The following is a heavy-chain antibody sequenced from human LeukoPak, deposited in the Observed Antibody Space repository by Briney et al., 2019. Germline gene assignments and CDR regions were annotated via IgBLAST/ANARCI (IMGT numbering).Heavy chain of an antibody. J-gene: IGHJ6*02. CDR1: GFTFSSYS. Sequence: GGSLRLSCAASGFTFSSYSMSWVRQAPGKGLEWVSGISWNSGSIGYADSVKGRFTISRDNAKNSLYLQMNSLRAEDTALYYCAKDAGSSGWYNLYYYYYGMDVWGQGTTVTVSS. CDR2: ISWNSGSI. D-gene: IGHD6-19*01. CDR3: AKDAGSSGWYNLYYYYYGMDV. V-gene: IGHV3-9*01.